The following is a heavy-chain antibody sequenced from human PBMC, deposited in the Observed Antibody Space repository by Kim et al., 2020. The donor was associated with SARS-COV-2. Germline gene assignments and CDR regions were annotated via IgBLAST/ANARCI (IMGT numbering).Heavy chain of an antibody. V-gene: IGHV3-30*15. J-gene: IGHJ4*02. CDR3: AREGYSGYDKLFDY. D-gene: IGHD5-12*01. Sequence: AGAAKCRFTISRDKSKNTLYLQMSRLGAEDTAVYYCAREGYSGYDKLFDYWGQGTLVTVSS.